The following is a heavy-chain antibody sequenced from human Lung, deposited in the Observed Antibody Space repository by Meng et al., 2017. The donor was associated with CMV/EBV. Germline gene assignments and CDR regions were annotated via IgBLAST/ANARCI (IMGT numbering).Heavy chain of an antibody. CDR3: AREYQYQLLQQGVDDYYHGLDA. CDR2: ISYDGSNL. CDR1: GFTFIGYA. J-gene: IGHJ6*02. D-gene: IGHD2-2*01. Sequence: GGSLRLSCAASGFTFIGYAMHWVRQAPGKGLEWVSVISYDGSNLHYTDPVKGRFTISRDNSGDTLYQQMNSLRPEDTATYYCAREYQYQLLQQGVDDYYHGLDAWGQGTTVTVSS. V-gene: IGHV3-30*04.